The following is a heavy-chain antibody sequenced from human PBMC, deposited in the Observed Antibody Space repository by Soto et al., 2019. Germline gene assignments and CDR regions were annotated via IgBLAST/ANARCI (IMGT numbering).Heavy chain of an antibody. V-gene: IGHV3-23*01. CDR1: RFTFSIFA. J-gene: IGHJ4*02. D-gene: IGHD7-27*01. CDR2: ISGSGGST. Sequence: GVSLRLSCAPSRFTFSIFAMSWVRQSPGKWLEWVSTISGSGGSTYYADAVKGRFTISRDNSIGTLYLQMKSLRVEDTAIYYCAKEVSLGSTVDLGYWGQGALVTVSS. CDR3: AKEVSLGSTVDLGY.